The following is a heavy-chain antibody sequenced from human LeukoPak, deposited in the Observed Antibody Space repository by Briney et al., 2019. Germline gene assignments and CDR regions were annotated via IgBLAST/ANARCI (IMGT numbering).Heavy chain of an antibody. D-gene: IGHD4-23*01. CDR3: VKDRWVDY. Sequence: YAXHWVRQAPGKGLEYVSSISSDGGSSFYADSVKGRFTISRDNSKNTLSLQMSSLRTEDTAVYYCVKDRWVDYWGQGTLVTVSS. V-gene: IGHV3-64D*06. J-gene: IGHJ4*02. CDR2: ISSDGGSS. CDR1: YA.